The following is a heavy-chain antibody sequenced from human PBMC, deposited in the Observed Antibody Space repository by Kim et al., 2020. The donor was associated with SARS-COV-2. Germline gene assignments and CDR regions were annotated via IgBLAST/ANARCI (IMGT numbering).Heavy chain of an antibody. V-gene: IGHV4-59*01. CDR3: ARAPFEIWSGYYPLDY. D-gene: IGHD3-3*01. J-gene: IGHJ4*02. Sequence: SRKSRVTISVETSKNQFSLKLSSVTAADTAVYYCARAPFEIWSGYYPLDYWGQGTLVTVSS.